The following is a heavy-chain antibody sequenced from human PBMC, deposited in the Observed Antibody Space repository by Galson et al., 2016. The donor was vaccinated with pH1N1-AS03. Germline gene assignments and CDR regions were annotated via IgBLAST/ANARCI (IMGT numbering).Heavy chain of an antibody. Sequence: SLRLSCAASGFTFSRHAMHWVRQAPGKGLEWVAVILYDESKKLYADSVRGRSTISRDNSKNTLYLQMNSLRPEDTAVYFCARSQSFYVDYFDNWGQGTLVTVSS. CDR3: ARSQSFYVDYFDN. J-gene: IGHJ4*02. D-gene: IGHD3-10*02. CDR1: GFTFSRHA. CDR2: ILYDESKK. V-gene: IGHV3-30*01.